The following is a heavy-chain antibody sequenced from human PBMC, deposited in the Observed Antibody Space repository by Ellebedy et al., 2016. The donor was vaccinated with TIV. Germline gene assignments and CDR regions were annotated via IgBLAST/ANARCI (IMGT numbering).Heavy chain of an antibody. CDR1: GGSISSYY. V-gene: IGHV4-59*01. J-gene: IGHJ1*01. CDR3: ARSHEENTWHWRYQY. CDR2: VYYSGST. D-gene: IGHD1-1*01. Sequence: SETLSLTXTVSGGSISSYYWSWLRQPPGKGLEWIGYVYYSGSTNYNPSLKSRVTISVDASKNQFSLNLSSVTAADTAVYYCARSHEENTWHWRYQYWGRGTLVTVSS.